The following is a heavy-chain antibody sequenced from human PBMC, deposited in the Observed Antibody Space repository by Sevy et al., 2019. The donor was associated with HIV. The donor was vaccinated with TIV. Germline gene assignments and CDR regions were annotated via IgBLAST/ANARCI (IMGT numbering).Heavy chain of an antibody. V-gene: IGHV3-11*01. J-gene: IGHJ3*02. Sequence: GGSLRLSCAASGFTFSDYYMSWIRQAPGKGLEWVSYISSSGSTIYYADSVKGRFTISRDNAKNSLYLQMNSLRAEDTAVYYCAREYGSGYYYVVHAFDIWGQGTMVTVSS. CDR2: ISSSGSTI. D-gene: IGHD3-22*01. CDR1: GFTFSDYY. CDR3: AREYGSGYYYVVHAFDI.